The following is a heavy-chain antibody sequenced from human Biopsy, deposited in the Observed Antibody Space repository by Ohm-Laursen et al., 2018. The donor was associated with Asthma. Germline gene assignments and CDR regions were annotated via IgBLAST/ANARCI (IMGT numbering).Heavy chain of an antibody. CDR2: ISYDGNHK. CDR1: GFMFRSFG. V-gene: IGHV3-30*18. J-gene: IGHJ4*02. Sequence: SSLRLSCTVSGFMFRSFGMHWVRQAPGKGLEWVAVISYDGNHKFYEDSVKGRFTISRDNSKNTLYLQMNSLRTEDTAVYYCAKRRGYSGHDNDYWGQGTLVIVSS. D-gene: IGHD5-12*01. CDR3: AKRRGYSGHDNDY.